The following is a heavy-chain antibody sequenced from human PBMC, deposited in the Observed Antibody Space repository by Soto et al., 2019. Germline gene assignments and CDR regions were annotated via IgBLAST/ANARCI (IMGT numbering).Heavy chain of an antibody. CDR2: ISPNASTI. Sequence: EVQLVESEGGLVQPGGSLRLSCAASGFTFSSYEMNWVRQAPGKGLEWVSYISPNASTIYYADSVKGRFSISTDNAKNSLYLQMNSLRAEDTAVYYCARAAGKLVRGVYGMDVWGQGTTVTVSS. J-gene: IGHJ6*02. CDR1: GFTFSSYE. CDR3: ARAAGKLVRGVYGMDV. D-gene: IGHD3-10*01. V-gene: IGHV3-48*03.